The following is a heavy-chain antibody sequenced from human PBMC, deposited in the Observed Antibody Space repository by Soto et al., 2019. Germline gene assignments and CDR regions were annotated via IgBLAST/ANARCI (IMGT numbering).Heavy chain of an antibody. J-gene: IGHJ5*02. V-gene: IGHV1-18*01. Sequence: GASVKVSCKASGYTFTSYGISWVRQAPGQGLEWMGWISAYNGNTNYGQKLQGRVTMTTDTSTSTAYMELRSLRSDDTAVYYCARDGAGGDYYQTHYNWFDPWGQGTLVTVSS. CDR2: ISAYNGNT. D-gene: IGHD4-17*01. CDR3: ARDGAGGDYYQTHYNWFDP. CDR1: GYTFTSYG.